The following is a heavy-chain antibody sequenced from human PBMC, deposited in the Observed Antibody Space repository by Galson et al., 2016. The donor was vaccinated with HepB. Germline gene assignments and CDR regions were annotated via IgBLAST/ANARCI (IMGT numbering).Heavy chain of an antibody. D-gene: IGHD3-10*01. CDR1: GFTFTSHW. CDR3: ARDRGDLPY. J-gene: IGHJ4*02. V-gene: IGHV3-7*03. CDR2: IKQDGSEK. Sequence: SLRLSCAASGFTFTSHWMSWVRQTPRKGLEWVANIKQDGSEKAYVDSVKGRFTISRDNANNSLYLQMNSLRAGDTAVYYCARDRGDLPYWGQGTLVTVSS.